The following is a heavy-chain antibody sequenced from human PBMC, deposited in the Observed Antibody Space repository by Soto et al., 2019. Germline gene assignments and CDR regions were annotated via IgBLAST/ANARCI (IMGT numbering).Heavy chain of an antibody. Sequence: EVQLVESGGVLVQPGWSLRLSCAASGFTLSSYSMHWVRQAPGKGLEWVSYISGSGGTIYYADSVKGRFTISRDNAKNSLSVQMNSLRDEDTAVYFCARETGLRSSGWSYYFDFWGQGTRVTVSS. J-gene: IGHJ4*02. CDR3: ARETGLRSSGWSYYFDF. V-gene: IGHV3-48*02. CDR1: GFTLSSYS. D-gene: IGHD6-19*01. CDR2: ISGSGGTI.